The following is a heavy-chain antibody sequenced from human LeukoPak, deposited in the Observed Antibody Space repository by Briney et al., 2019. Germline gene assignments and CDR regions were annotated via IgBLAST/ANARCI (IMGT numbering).Heavy chain of an antibody. CDR2: INHSGST. V-gene: IGHV4-34*01. D-gene: IGHD6-19*01. CDR1: GFTFSDYY. Sequence: GSLRLSCAASGFTFSDYYWSWIRQPPGKGLEWIGEINHSGSTNYNPSLKSRVTISVDTSKNQFSLKLSSVTAADTAVYYCASPRRSGYGSGWAHWGQGTLVTVSS. J-gene: IGHJ4*02. CDR3: ASPRRSGYGSGWAH.